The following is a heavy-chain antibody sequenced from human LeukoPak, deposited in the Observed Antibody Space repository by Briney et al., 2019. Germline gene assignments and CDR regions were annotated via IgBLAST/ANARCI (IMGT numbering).Heavy chain of an antibody. Sequence: GASVKVSCKASGYTFTSYGISWVRQAPGQGLEWMGWISAYNGNTNYAQKLQGRVTMTTDTSTSTAYMELRSLRSDDTAVYYCARFEDTAMASANFDYWGKGTLVTVSS. D-gene: IGHD5-18*01. V-gene: IGHV1-18*01. CDR3: ARFEDTAMASANFDY. J-gene: IGHJ4*02. CDR1: GYTFTSYG. CDR2: ISAYNGNT.